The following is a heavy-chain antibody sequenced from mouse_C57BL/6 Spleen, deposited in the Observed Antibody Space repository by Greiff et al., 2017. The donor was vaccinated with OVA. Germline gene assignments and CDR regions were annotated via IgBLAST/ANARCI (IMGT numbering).Heavy chain of an antibody. D-gene: IGHD1-1*01. CDR2: ISSGSSTI. CDR1: GFTFSDYG. Sequence: DVQLVESGGGLVKPGGSLKLSCAASGFTFSDYGMHWVRQAPEKGLEWVAYISSGSSTIYYADTVKVRFTISRDNAKNTLFLQMSSLRSEDTAMYYCARKAHCDGSRGWYFDVWGTGTTVTVAS. V-gene: IGHV5-17*01. J-gene: IGHJ1*03. CDR3: ARKAHCDGSRGWYFDV.